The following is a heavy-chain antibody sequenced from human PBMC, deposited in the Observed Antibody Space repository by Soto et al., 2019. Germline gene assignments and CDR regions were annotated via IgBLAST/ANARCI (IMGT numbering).Heavy chain of an antibody. J-gene: IGHJ6*02. V-gene: IGHV4-4*07. CDR3: ARADYEILTGSYAMDV. Sequence: SETLSLTCTVSDDFISSYYWNWIRQPAGKGLEWIGRVSTNGATNYNPSLESRVTMSVDTSKDQFSLKLTSVTAADTAVYFCARADYEILTGSYAMDVWGQGTTVTV. CDR2: VSTNGAT. CDR1: DDFISSYY. D-gene: IGHD3-9*01.